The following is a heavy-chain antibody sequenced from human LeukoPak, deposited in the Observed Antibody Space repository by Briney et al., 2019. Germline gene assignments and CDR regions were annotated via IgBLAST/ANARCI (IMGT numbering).Heavy chain of an antibody. CDR2: IIHMFGTA. J-gene: IGHJ5*02. CDR1: GGTFSSYV. Sequence: GASVKVSCKTSGGTFSSYVISWVRQAPGQGLEWMGAIIHMFGTAKYAQKSQGRVTITADDSTSAAYMELSSLRSEDTAVYYCARTPLGDGYKGWFDPWGQGTLVTVSS. V-gene: IGHV1-69*01. CDR3: ARTPLGDGYKGWFDP. D-gene: IGHD5-24*01.